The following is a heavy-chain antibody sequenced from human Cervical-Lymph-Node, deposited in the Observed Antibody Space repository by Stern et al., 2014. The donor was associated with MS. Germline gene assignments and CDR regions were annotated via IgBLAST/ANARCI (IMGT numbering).Heavy chain of an antibody. V-gene: IGHV3-15*01. CDR3: TTLDRSYPYYYYGMDV. CDR2: IKSKTDGGTT. J-gene: IGHJ6*02. Sequence: EVQLEESGGGLVKPGGSLRLSCAASGFTFRNAWMTWIRQAPGQGLEWVGRIKSKTDGGTTDYAATVKGRFTISRDDSKNTLYLQMNSLKTEDTAVYYCTTLDRSYPYYYYGMDVWGQGTTVTVSS. D-gene: IGHD1-26*01. CDR1: GFTFRNAW.